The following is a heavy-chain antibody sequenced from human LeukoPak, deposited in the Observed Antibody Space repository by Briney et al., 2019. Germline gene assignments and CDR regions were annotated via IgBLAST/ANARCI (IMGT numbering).Heavy chain of an antibody. D-gene: IGHD2-2*01. CDR2: IGGGGDSP. J-gene: IGHJ4*02. Sequence: GGSLRLSCAASGFTFSSYEMNWVRQAPGKGLEWISAIGGGGDSPYYADSVKGRFTISRDNSRNTLYLQMNSLRVKDTAVFYCASSVVVPAANFDYWGQGTLVTVSS. CDR3: ASSVVVPAANFDY. V-gene: IGHV3-23*01. CDR1: GFTFSSYE.